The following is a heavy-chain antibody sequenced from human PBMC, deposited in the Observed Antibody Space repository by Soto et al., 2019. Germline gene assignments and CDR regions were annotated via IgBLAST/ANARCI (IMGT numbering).Heavy chain of an antibody. CDR1: GGSFSGYY. Sequence: SETLSLTCAVYGGSFSGYYWSWIRQPPGKGLEWIGEINHSGSTNYNPSLKSRVTISVDTSKNQFSLKLSSVTAADTAVYYCARGEIFGVVIGPPALGYWGQGTLVTVSS. V-gene: IGHV4-34*01. J-gene: IGHJ4*02. D-gene: IGHD3-3*01. CDR3: ARGEIFGVVIGPPALGY. CDR2: INHSGST.